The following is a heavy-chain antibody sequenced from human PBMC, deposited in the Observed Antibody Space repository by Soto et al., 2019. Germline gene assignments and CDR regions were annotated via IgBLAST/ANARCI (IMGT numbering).Heavy chain of an antibody. CDR2: ISWNSGSI. V-gene: IGHV3-9*01. D-gene: IGHD2-15*01. CDR3: AKVRRRGYCSGGSCYSGYYFDY. Sequence: EVQLVESGGGLVQPGRSLRLSCAASGFTFDDYAMHWVRQAPGKGLEWVSGISWNSGSIGYADSVKGRFTISRDNAKNSMYLQMSSLRAEDTALYYCAKVRRRGYCSGGSCYSGYYFDYCGQGTLVTVSS. J-gene: IGHJ4*02. CDR1: GFTFDDYA.